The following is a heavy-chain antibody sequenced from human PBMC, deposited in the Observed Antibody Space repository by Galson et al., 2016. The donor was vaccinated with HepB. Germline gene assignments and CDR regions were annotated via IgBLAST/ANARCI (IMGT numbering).Heavy chain of an antibody. CDR2: VSYNGAT. CDR1: GGSINGYF. J-gene: IGHJ4*02. CDR3: ARYDIRGYYYEI. D-gene: IGHD3-22*01. Sequence: SETLSLTCTVSGGSINGYFWAWIRQPPGKGLEWLGHVSYNGATSYSPSLWSRVAMSVDMSKNQWSLRLNSMTAADTAFYYCARYDIRGYYYEIWGQGTLVTVSS. V-gene: IGHV4-59*03.